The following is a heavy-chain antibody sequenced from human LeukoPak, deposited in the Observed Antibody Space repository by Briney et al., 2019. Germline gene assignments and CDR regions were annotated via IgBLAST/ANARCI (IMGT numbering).Heavy chain of an antibody. D-gene: IGHD6-19*01. V-gene: IGHV3-23*01. Sequence: PGGSLRPSCAASGFTFSSYAMSWVRQAPGKGLEWVSAISGSGGSTYYADSVKGRFTISRDNSKNTLYLQMNSLRAEDTAVYYCAKDHNIAVAGTPFDYWGQGTLVTVSS. CDR3: AKDHNIAVAGTPFDY. J-gene: IGHJ4*02. CDR1: GFTFSSYA. CDR2: ISGSGGST.